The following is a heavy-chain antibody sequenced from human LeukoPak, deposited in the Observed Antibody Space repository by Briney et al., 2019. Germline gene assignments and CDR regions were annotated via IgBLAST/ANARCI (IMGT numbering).Heavy chain of an antibody. CDR1: GYTFTSYG. Sequence: GASVKVSCKASGYTFTSYGISWVRQAPGQGLEWMGWISAYNGNTNYAQKLQGRVTMTTDTSTSTAYMELSSLRSEDTAVYYCATYRDCSSTSCSYYYYYYMDVWGKGTTVTVSS. V-gene: IGHV1-18*01. CDR3: ATYRDCSSTSCSYYYYYYMDV. J-gene: IGHJ6*03. CDR2: ISAYNGNT. D-gene: IGHD2-2*01.